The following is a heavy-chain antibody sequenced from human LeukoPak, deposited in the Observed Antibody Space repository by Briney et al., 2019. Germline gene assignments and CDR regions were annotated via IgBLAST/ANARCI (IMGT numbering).Heavy chain of an antibody. CDR3: AKSRRERSSNDAFDI. V-gene: IGHV3-23*01. D-gene: IGHD2-2*01. Sequence: GGSLRLSCTASGFSVGSYAMGWVRQAPGKGLEWVSSVSADGVVWYSDSVRGRSTISRDNSKNTLYLQMNSLRAEDTAVYYCAKSRRERSSNDAFDIWGQGTMVTVSS. CDR1: GFSVGSYA. CDR2: VSADGVV. J-gene: IGHJ3*02.